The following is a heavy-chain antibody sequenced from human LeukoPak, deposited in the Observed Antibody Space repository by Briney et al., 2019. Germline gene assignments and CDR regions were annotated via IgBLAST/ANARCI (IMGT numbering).Heavy chain of an antibody. CDR1: GNTLTELS. CDR3: AGGGYYDILRY. CDR2: FDPGDAET. D-gene: IGHD3-9*01. V-gene: IGHV1-24*01. Sequence: ASVKVSCKVSGNTLTELSLHWVRQAPGKRLEWMGGFDPGDAETIYAQKFQGRVTLTEDTSTDTAYMELSSLRSEDTAVYYCAGGGYYDILRYWGQGTLVTVSS. J-gene: IGHJ4*02.